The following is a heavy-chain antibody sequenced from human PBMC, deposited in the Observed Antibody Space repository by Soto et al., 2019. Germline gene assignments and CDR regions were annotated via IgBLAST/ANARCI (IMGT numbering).Heavy chain of an antibody. D-gene: IGHD3-10*01. CDR1: GGSISSSSYY. V-gene: IGHV4-39*01. CDR2: IYYSGST. J-gene: IGHJ4*02. Sequence: QLQLQESGPGLVKPSETLSLTCTVSGGSISSSSYYWGWIRQPPGKGLEWIGSIYYSGSTYYNPSLKSRVTISVDTSKNQFPRQLSSVTAADTAVYYCATTYYFGSGSAYWGQGTLVTVSS. CDR3: ATTYYFGSGSAY.